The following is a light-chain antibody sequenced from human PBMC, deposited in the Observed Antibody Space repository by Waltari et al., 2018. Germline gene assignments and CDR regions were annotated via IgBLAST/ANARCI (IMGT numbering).Light chain of an antibody. CDR2: AAS. Sequence: DIQMTQSPSSVSASVGDRVTITCRASRDISKWSAWYQQKPGKAPKLLIYAASSLQTWVPSRFSGSGSGTEFTLTISSLQPEDFATYYCQQANSLPITFGQGTRLEIK. V-gene: IGKV1-12*01. J-gene: IGKJ5*01. CDR1: RDISKW. CDR3: QQANSLPIT.